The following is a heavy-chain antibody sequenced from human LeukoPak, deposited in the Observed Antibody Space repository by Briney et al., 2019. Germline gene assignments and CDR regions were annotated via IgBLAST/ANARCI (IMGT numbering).Heavy chain of an antibody. CDR1: GDSISTYY. D-gene: IGHD4-17*01. V-gene: IGHV4-4*07. CDR3: ARDATTVTTIIDY. J-gene: IGHJ4*02. CDR2: ISNSGSA. Sequence: SETLSLTCTVSGDSISTYYWSWIRQPAGKGLEWIGRISNSGSASYNPSLKSRVTMSLDTSKNQFSLKLSSVTAADTAVYYCARDATTVTTIIDYWGQGTLVTVS.